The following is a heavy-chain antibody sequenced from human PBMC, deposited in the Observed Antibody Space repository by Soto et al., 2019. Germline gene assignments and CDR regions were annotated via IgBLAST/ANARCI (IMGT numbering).Heavy chain of an antibody. CDR3: AREKISPSTVPRPFSYYYGMDV. D-gene: IGHD4-17*01. CDR2: IIPIFGTA. V-gene: IGHV1-69*13. J-gene: IGHJ6*02. CDR1: GGTFSSYA. Sequence: SVKVSCKAAGGTFSSYAISWVRQAPGQGLEWMGAIIPIFGTANYAQKFQGRVTITAGESTSTAYMELSSLRSEDTAVYYCAREKISPSTVPRPFSYYYGMDVWGQGTTVTVSS.